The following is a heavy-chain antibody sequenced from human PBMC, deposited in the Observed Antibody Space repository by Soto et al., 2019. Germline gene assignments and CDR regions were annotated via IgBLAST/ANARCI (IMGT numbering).Heavy chain of an antibody. Sequence: SETLSLTCTVSGGPISSGGYYWSWIRQHPGKGLEWIGYIYYSGSTYYNPSLKSRVTISVDTSKNQFSLKLSSVTAADTAVYYCARDRGSYDILIGEAFDIWGQGTMVTVSS. J-gene: IGHJ3*02. CDR1: GGPISSGGYY. D-gene: IGHD3-9*01. V-gene: IGHV4-31*03. CDR2: IYYSGST. CDR3: ARDRGSYDILIGEAFDI.